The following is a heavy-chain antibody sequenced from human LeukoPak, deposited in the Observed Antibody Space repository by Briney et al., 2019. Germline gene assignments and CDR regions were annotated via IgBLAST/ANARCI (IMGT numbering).Heavy chain of an antibody. CDR3: ARDLKGSNAYYYYYGMDV. V-gene: IGHV1-69*13. J-gene: IGHJ6*02. CDR1: GGTFISYA. Sequence: ASVKVSCKASGGTFISYAISWVRQAPGQGLEWMGGIIPIFGTANYAQKFQGRVTITADESTSTAYMELSSLRSEDTAVYYCARDLKGSNAYYYYYGMDVWGQGTTVTVSS. D-gene: IGHD4-11*01. CDR2: IIPIFGTA.